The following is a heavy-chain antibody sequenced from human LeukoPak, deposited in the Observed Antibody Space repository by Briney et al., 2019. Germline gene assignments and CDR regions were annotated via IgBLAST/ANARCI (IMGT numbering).Heavy chain of an antibody. CDR3: VRDFSYIPDY. CDR2: ISAYDGNT. Sequence: ASVKVSCKASGYTFTSYGISGVRQAPGLGLGWMVWISAYDGNTNYAQKFQGRVTATTDTPTNTAYMELRSLRSDDTAVYYCVRDFSYIPDYWGQGTLVTVSS. J-gene: IGHJ4*02. CDR1: GYTFTSYG. D-gene: IGHD2-2*02. V-gene: IGHV1-18*01.